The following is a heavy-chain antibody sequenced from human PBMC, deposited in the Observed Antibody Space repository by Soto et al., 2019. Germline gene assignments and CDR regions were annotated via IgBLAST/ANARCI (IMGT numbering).Heavy chain of an antibody. CDR1: GGTFRTES. CDR3: ARGHECGGNSDSFDV. Sequence: QVHLVQSGAEVKKPGSSVKVSCKYSGGTFRTESINWVRQAPGQGLEWMGGILPFFGTADYAPRFQGRVRITADGATKTAYMELSSLTSQGTAVYFCARGHECGGNSDSFDVLRQGTMVAVSS. CDR2: ILPFFGTA. J-gene: IGHJ3*01. V-gene: IGHV1-69*13. D-gene: IGHD2-21*01.